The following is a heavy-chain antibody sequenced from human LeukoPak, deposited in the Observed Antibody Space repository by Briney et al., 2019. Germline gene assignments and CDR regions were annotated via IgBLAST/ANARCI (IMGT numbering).Heavy chain of an antibody. CDR2: IFTDGYTT. Sequence: PGGSLRLSCAASGLSFSAYKMHWVRQAPRKGLVWVSRIFTDGYTTDYADFVQGRFTASRDNTKNTWSLEMNGLRAEDTAVYYCVVGGSPGYWGQGTLVTVSS. CDR1: GLSFSAYK. CDR3: VVGGSPGY. D-gene: IGHD2-15*01. V-gene: IGHV3-74*01. J-gene: IGHJ4*02.